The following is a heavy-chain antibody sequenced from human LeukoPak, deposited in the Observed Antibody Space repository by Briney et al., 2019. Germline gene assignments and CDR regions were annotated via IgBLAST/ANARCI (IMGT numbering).Heavy chain of an antibody. CDR3: ARDSVVVVAASLIDFDY. D-gene: IGHD2-15*01. Sequence: ASVKVSCKASGYTFTSYDINRVRQATGRGLEWMGWMNPNSGNTGYAQKFQGRVTMTRNTSISTAYMELSSLRSEDTAVYYCARDSVVVVAASLIDFDYWGQGTLVTVSS. CDR2: MNPNSGNT. V-gene: IGHV1-8*01. J-gene: IGHJ4*02. CDR1: GYTFTSYD.